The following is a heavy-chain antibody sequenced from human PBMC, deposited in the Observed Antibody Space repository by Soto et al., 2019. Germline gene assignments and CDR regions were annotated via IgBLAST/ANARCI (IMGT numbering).Heavy chain of an antibody. CDR3: AKEFRLSRYFFGNFYYGMPV. CDR2: TSYNGNKK. CDR1: GLNVTSYG. Sequence: GGSLRLSCEVSGLNVTSYGMHWVRQAPGKGLEWVAVTSYNGNKKYYVESVKGRFSISRDTAKNTLYLQMNNLRPDGTAVYYCAKEFRLSRYFFGNFYYGMPVWRQGTMVIV. D-gene: IGHD1-1*01. J-gene: IGHJ6*02. V-gene: IGHV3-30*18.